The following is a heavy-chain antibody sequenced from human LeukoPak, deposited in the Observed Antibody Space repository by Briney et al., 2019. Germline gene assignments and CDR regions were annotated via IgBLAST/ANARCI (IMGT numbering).Heavy chain of an antibody. CDR2: ISYSSSTI. V-gene: IGHV3-48*04. CDR3: AREGDNTGYRYFDY. D-gene: IGHD3-22*01. Sequence: GGSLRLSCAASGFTLSAYSMNWVRQAPGKGLEWVSYISYSSSTIDYAASVKGRFTISRDNAKNSLFLQVNSLRAEDTAVYYCAREGDNTGYRYFDYWGQGALVTVSS. J-gene: IGHJ4*02. CDR1: GFTLSAYS.